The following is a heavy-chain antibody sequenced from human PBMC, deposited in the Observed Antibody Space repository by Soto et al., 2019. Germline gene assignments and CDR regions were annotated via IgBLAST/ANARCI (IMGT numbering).Heavy chain of an antibody. Sequence: PGGSLRLSCAASGFTFSSYWMSWVRQAPGKGLEWVANIKQDGSEKYYVDSVKGRFTISRDNAKNSLYLQMNSLRAEDTAVYYCARDAKTYYYDSSGYHQWYYFDYWGQGTLVTVSS. D-gene: IGHD3-22*01. CDR2: IKQDGSEK. CDR1: GFTFSSYW. J-gene: IGHJ4*02. V-gene: IGHV3-7*03. CDR3: ARDAKTYYYDSSGYHQWYYFDY.